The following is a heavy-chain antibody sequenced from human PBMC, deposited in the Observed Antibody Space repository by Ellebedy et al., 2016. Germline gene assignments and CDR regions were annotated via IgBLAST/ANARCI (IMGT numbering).Heavy chain of an antibody. CDR3: ARGQGYITFGGGVLTRGNWFDP. CDR1: GFTFSSYW. J-gene: IGHJ5*02. CDR2: IKQDGREK. D-gene: IGHD3-16*01. Sequence: GESLKISCAASGFTFSSYWMNWVRQAPEKGLEWVANIKQDGREKYYADSVKGRFAISRDNAKNSLDLQMNSLRAEDTAVYYCARGQGYITFGGGVLTRGNWFDPWGQGTLVSVSS. V-gene: IGHV3-7*03.